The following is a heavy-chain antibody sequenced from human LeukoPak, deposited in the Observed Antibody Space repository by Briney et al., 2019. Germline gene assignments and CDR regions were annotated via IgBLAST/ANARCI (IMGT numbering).Heavy chain of an antibody. Sequence: GGSLRLSCAASGFTFSSYAKSWVRQAPGKGLEWVSAISGSGGSAYYADSVKGRFTISRDNSKNTLYLQMNSLRAEDTAVYYCAKSRATVVTPLWFDPWGQGTLVTVSS. CDR1: GFTFSSYA. V-gene: IGHV3-23*01. CDR2: ISGSGGSA. D-gene: IGHD4-23*01. J-gene: IGHJ5*02. CDR3: AKSRATVVTPLWFDP.